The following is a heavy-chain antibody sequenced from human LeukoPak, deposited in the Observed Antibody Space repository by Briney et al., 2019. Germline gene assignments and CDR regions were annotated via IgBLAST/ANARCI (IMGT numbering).Heavy chain of an antibody. Sequence: GGSLRLSCAASGFTFSSYWMSWVRQAPGKGLEWVANIKQDGSEKYYVDFVKGRFTISRDNAKNSLYLQMNSLRAEDTAVYYCARVIITIDFGAFDIWGQGTMVTVSS. J-gene: IGHJ3*02. D-gene: IGHD3-3*01. CDR1: GFTFSSYW. V-gene: IGHV3-7*01. CDR3: ARVIITIDFGAFDI. CDR2: IKQDGSEK.